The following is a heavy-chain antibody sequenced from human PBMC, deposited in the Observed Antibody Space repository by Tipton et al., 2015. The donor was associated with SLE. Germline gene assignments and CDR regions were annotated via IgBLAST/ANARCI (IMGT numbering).Heavy chain of an antibody. D-gene: IGHD3-22*01. CDR3: ARALRYSSGYFDF. CDR2: IYSSGTT. Sequence: TLSLTCTVSAGSINWKYFRWFRQPPGKGLEGIGFIYSSGTTNYNPSPRSRVTMSVDTSKNQLSLSLNSVTTADTAMYYCARALRYSSGYFDFWGQGKRVTVSS. J-gene: IGHJ4*02. V-gene: IGHV4-59*01. CDR1: AGSINWKY.